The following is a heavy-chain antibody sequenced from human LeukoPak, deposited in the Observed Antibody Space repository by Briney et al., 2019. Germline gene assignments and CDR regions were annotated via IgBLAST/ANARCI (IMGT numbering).Heavy chain of an antibody. V-gene: IGHV4-39*07. CDR1: GGSISSSSYY. Sequence: PSETLSLTCTVSGGSISSSSYYWGWIRQPPGKGLEWIGSIYYSGSTYYNPSLKSRVTISVDTSKNQFSLKLSSVTAADTAVYYCARVYSSSWYWTGGYFDYWGQGTLVTVSS. J-gene: IGHJ4*02. CDR2: IYYSGST. CDR3: ARVYSSSWYWTGGYFDY. D-gene: IGHD6-13*01.